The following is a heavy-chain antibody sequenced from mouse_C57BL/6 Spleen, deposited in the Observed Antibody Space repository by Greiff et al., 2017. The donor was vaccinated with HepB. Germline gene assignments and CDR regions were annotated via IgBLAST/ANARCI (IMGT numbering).Heavy chain of an antibody. CDR3: ARESELGRSLWFAY. CDR1: GFTFSSYA. Sequence: DVKLVESGGGLVKPGGSLKLSCAASGFTFSSYAMSWVRQTPEKRLEWVATISDGGSYTYYPDNVKGRFTISRDNAKNNLYLQMSHLKSEDTAMYYCARESELGRSLWFAYWGQGTLVTVSA. J-gene: IGHJ3*01. D-gene: IGHD4-1*01. CDR2: ISDGGSYT. V-gene: IGHV5-4*01.